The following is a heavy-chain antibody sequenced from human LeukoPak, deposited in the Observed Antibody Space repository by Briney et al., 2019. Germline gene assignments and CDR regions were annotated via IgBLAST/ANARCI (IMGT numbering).Heavy chain of an antibody. J-gene: IGHJ4*02. CDR1: GFMFDTYA. V-gene: IGHV3-48*03. Sequence: PGGSLRLSCAASGFMFDTYAMNWVRQAPGKGLEWVSYISHSGDATYYADSVKGRFTVSGDNAKNSLYLQMNGPRAEDTAVYFCATQDLVVVPAASHYFDYWGQGILVTVSS. D-gene: IGHD2-15*01. CDR3: ATQDLVVVPAASHYFDY. CDR2: ISHSGDAT.